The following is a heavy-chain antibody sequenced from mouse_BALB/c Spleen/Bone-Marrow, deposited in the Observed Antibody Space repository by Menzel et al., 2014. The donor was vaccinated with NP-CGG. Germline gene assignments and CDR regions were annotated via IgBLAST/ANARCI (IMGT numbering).Heavy chain of an antibody. CDR2: INPDSSTI. CDR1: GFDFSRYW. V-gene: IGHV4-1*02. D-gene: IGHD1-1*01. Sequence: EVQLVESGGGLVQPGGSLKLSCAASGFDFSRYWMSWVRQAPGKGLEWIGAINPDSSTINYTPSLKDKFIISRDNAKNTLYLQMSKVRSEDTALYYCARPVEYYGYFDYWGQGTTLTVSS. J-gene: IGHJ2*01. CDR3: ARPVEYYGYFDY.